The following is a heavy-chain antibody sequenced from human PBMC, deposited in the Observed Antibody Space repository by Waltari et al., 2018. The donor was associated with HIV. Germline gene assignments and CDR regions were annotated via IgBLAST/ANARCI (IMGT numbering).Heavy chain of an antibody. D-gene: IGHD3-10*01. CDR1: GFTVSTNY. V-gene: IGHV3-53*02. CDR2: LYSGGTP. J-gene: IGHJ2*01. Sequence: EVQLVETGGALTQPGGSLRLSCAASGFTVSTNYMGWVRQAPGKGLEWVSFLYSGGTPYYADSVKGRFTISRDSSENTVDLQMNSLRAEDTAVYYCTRGPPSGYWYFDLWGRGTLVTVSS. CDR3: TRGPPSGYWYFDL.